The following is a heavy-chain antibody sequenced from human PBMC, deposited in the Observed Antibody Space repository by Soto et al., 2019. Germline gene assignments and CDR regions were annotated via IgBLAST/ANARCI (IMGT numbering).Heavy chain of an antibody. CDR1: GFTFSSYA. Sequence: GGSLRLSCAASGFTFSSYAMHWVRQAPGKGLEWVAVISYDGSNKYYADSVKGRFTISRDNSKNTLYLQMNSLRAEDTAVYYCAREEPITMILDYWGQGTLVTVSS. CDR2: ISYDGSNK. CDR3: AREEPITMILDY. D-gene: IGHD3-22*01. V-gene: IGHV3-30-3*01. J-gene: IGHJ4*02.